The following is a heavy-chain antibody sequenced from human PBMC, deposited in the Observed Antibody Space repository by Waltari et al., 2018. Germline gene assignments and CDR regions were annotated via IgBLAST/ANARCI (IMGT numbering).Heavy chain of an antibody. J-gene: IGHJ4*02. CDR3: ASDGGYSSSPFDY. Sequence: QVQLVQSGAEVKKPGASVKVSCKASGYTFTSYAMHWVRQAPGQRLEWMGWINAGNGKTKHSRKCQGRVTITRDTTASTAYMDLGSLRSEDTTVYYCASDGGYSSSPFDYWGQGTLFTVSS. D-gene: IGHD6-13*01. CDR1: GYTFTSYA. V-gene: IGHV1-3*01. CDR2: INAGNGKT.